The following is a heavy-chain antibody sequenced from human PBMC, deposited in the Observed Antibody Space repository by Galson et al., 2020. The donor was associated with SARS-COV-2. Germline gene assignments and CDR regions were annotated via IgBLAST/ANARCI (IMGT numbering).Heavy chain of an antibody. CDR2: ISSGSSFI. D-gene: IGHD6-19*01. CDR1: GFTFGIYS. Sequence: GESLKISCAGSGFTFGIYSMNWVRQAPGQGLEWVSSISSGSSFIYYADSVKGRFTISRDNANNSLYLQMNSLRAEDTAVYYCARDSGSGWKNSFQHWGQGILVTVSS. CDR3: ARDSGSGWKNSFQH. V-gene: IGHV3-21*01. J-gene: IGHJ1*01.